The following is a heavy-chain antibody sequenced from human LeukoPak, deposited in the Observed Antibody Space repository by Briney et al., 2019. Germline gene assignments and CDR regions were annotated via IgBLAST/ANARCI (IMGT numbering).Heavy chain of an antibody. D-gene: IGHD3-16*01. CDR3: ARRADAYSHPYDY. V-gene: IGHV3-30*14. J-gene: IGHJ4*02. Sequence: GGSLRLSCAASGFTFSSYAMHWVRQAPGKGLEWVAVISYDGSNKYYADSVKGRFTISRDNSRNTLYLQMNSLRAEDTAVYYCARRADAYSHPYDYWGQGTLVTVAS. CDR2: ISYDGSNK. CDR1: GFTFSSYA.